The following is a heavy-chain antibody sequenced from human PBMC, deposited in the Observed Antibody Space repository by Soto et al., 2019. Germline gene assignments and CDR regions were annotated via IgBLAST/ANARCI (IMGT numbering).Heavy chain of an antibody. J-gene: IGHJ3*02. Sequence: QVQLQESGPGLVKPSQTLSLTCTVSGGSISSGGYYWSWIRQNPGKGLEWIGYIYYSGTTNYNPSLTSRLTISVDTSKNQFSLKLNSMTAADTAVYYCARDESATEAFDIWGQGTMVTVSS. D-gene: IGHD5-12*01. CDR3: ARDESATEAFDI. CDR2: IYYSGTT. CDR1: GGSISSGGYY. V-gene: IGHV4-31*03.